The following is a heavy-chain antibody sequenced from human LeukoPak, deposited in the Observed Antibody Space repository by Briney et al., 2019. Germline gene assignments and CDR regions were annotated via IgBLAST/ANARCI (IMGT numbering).Heavy chain of an antibody. CDR2: IGGDSGGI. Sequence: PGGSLRLSCVASRFQFSSYAMSWVRQAPGKGLEWVSVIGGDSGGIQYADSVKGRFSISRDNSKNTLYLQMNSLRVEDTAVYYCAKYAPPTTTMTRFFDYWGQGALVTVSS. CDR3: AKYAPPTTTMTRFFDY. J-gene: IGHJ4*02. CDR1: RFQFSSYA. V-gene: IGHV3-23*01. D-gene: IGHD4-11*01.